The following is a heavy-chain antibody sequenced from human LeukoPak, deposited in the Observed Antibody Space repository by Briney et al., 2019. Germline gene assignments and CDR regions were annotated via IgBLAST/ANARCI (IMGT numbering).Heavy chain of an antibody. CDR2: LNSDGTST. CDR3: AKDGAGVTADASDI. D-gene: IGHD2-21*02. CDR1: GFTFSSYW. Sequence: PGGSLRLSCAASGFTFSSYWMHWVRQAPGKGLVWVSLLNSDGTSTFYADSVRGRFTISRDNAKNTLYLQMNSLRAEDTAVYYCAKDGAGVTADASDIWGQGTMVTVSS. J-gene: IGHJ3*02. V-gene: IGHV3-74*01.